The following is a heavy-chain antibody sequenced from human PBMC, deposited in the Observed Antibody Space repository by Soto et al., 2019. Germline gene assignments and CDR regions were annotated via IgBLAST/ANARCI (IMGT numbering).Heavy chain of an antibody. CDR1: GGTFSGYD. CDR2: INHSGST. CDR3: ERVRAAGRFTSRYYYYYGMDV. J-gene: IGHJ6*02. V-gene: IGHV4-34*01. D-gene: IGHD6-13*01. Sequence: SETLPLTCAVYGGTFSGYDWSWIRQAPGKGLEWMGEINHSGSTNYNPSLKSRVTILVDTSKNQFYLQLRPVTAADTAVYYCERVRAAGRFTSRYYYYYGMDVWGQGTTVTVSS.